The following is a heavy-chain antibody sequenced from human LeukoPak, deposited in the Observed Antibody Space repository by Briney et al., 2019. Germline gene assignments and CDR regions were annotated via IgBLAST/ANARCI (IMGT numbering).Heavy chain of an antibody. Sequence: GGSLRLSCAASGFTFSIYWMSWVRRAPGKGLEWVANIKQDGSERYYVDSVKGRFTLSRDNAKNSLYLQMNSLRAEDTAVYYCARDRWSYDPQGGFDCWGQGTLVTVSS. CDR3: ARDRWSYDPQGGFDC. V-gene: IGHV3-7*03. CDR1: GFTFSIYW. D-gene: IGHD3-22*01. J-gene: IGHJ4*02. CDR2: IKQDGSER.